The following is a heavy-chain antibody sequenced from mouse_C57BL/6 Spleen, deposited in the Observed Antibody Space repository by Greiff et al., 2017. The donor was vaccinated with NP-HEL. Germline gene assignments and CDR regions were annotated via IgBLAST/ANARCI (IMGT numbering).Heavy chain of an antibody. Sequence: QVQLQQSGAELVRPGTSVKVSCKASGYAFTNYLIEWVKQRPGQGLEWIGVINPGSGGTNYNEKFKGKATLTADKSSSTAYMQLSSLTSEDSAVYFCARGDYYGNFAYWGQGTLVTVSA. D-gene: IGHD1-1*01. CDR1: GYAFTNYL. CDR3: ARGDYYGNFAY. J-gene: IGHJ3*01. CDR2: INPGSGGT. V-gene: IGHV1-54*01.